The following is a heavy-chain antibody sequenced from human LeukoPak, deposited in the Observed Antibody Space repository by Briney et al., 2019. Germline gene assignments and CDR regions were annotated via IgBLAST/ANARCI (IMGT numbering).Heavy chain of an antibody. D-gene: IGHD4-11*01. Sequence: GGSLRLSCAASGFTFRNYWMNWVRQAPGKGLEWVANIKQDGSDKYYVDSVKGRFTISRDNAKNSLYLQMNSLRAEDTAVYYCAREKGNYDGYYNYYMDVWGKGTTVTVSS. J-gene: IGHJ6*03. CDR3: AREKGNYDGYYNYYMDV. V-gene: IGHV3-7*01. CDR2: IKQDGSDK. CDR1: GFTFRNYW.